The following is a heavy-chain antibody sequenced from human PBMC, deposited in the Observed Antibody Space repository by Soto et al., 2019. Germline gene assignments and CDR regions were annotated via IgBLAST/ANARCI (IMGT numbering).Heavy chain of an antibody. Sequence: GGSLILSCAASGFTFSSYSMNWVRQAPGKGLEWVSYISSSSSTIYYADSVKGRFTISRDNAKNSLYLQMNSLRDEDTAVYYCARGGPYYDSSGYEKFDYWGQGTLVTVSS. V-gene: IGHV3-48*02. D-gene: IGHD3-22*01. CDR2: ISSSSSTI. CDR3: ARGGPYYDSSGYEKFDY. J-gene: IGHJ4*02. CDR1: GFTFSSYS.